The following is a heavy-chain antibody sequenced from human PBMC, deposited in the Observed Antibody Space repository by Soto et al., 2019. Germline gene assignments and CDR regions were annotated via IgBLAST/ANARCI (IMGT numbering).Heavy chain of an antibody. D-gene: IGHD3-3*01. Sequence: ASVKVSCKASGYTFTGYYMHWVRQAPGQGLEWMGIINPSGGSTSYAQKFQGRVTMTRDTSTSTVYMELSSLRSEDTAVYYCARGLVGDFWSGYGLIYYYYGMDVWGQGTTVTVSS. CDR2: INPSGGST. V-gene: IGHV1-46*01. J-gene: IGHJ6*02. CDR1: GYTFTGYY. CDR3: ARGLVGDFWSGYGLIYYYYGMDV.